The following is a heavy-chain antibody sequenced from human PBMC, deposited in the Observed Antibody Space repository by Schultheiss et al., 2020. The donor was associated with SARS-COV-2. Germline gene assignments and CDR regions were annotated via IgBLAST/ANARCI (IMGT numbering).Heavy chain of an antibody. CDR3: ARDRGYSYGYGPRGWFDP. Sequence: SQTLSLTCTVSGGSISSYYWSWIRQPPGKGLEWIGYIYYSGSTNYNPSLKSRVTISVDTSKNQFSLKLSSVTAADTAVYYCARDRGYSYGYGPRGWFDPWGQGTLVTVSS. J-gene: IGHJ5*02. D-gene: IGHD5-18*01. CDR2: IYYSGST. CDR1: GGSISSYY. V-gene: IGHV4-59*01.